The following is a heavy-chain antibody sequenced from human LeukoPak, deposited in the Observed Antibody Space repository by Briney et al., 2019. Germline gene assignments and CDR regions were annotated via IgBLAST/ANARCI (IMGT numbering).Heavy chain of an antibody. CDR1: GGSISSSSHY. V-gene: IGHV4-39*07. Sequence: PSETLSLTCTVSGGSISSSSHYWGWIRQPPGKGLEWIGSMYYRGSTYHNPSLKSRVTISVDTSKNQFSLKLSSVTAADTAVYYCARRRYGDRDFDYWGQGTLVTVSS. D-gene: IGHD4-17*01. J-gene: IGHJ4*02. CDR3: ARRRYGDRDFDY. CDR2: MYYRGST.